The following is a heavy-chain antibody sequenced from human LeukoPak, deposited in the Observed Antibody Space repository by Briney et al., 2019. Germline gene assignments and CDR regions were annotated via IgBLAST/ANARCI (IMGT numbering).Heavy chain of an antibody. V-gene: IGHV7-4-1*02. Sequence: ASVKVSCKASGYTFTSYAMNWVRLAPGQGLEWMGWINTNTGNPTYAQGFTGRFVFSLDTSVSTAYLQISSLKAEDTAVYYCARDVLAAAGTLNWFDPWGQGTLVTVSS. D-gene: IGHD6-13*01. J-gene: IGHJ5*02. CDR3: ARDVLAAAGTLNWFDP. CDR1: GYTFTSYA. CDR2: INTNTGNP.